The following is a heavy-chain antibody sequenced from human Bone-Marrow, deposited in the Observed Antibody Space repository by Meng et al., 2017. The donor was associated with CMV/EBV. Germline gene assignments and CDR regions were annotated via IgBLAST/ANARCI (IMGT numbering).Heavy chain of an antibody. CDR1: GGSFSSSSYY. Sequence: SETLSLTCTVPGGSFSSSSYYWGWVRQPPGKGLEWIGSIYYSGSTNYNPSLKSRVTISVDTSKNQFSLKLSSVTAADTDVYYCARLRYADLPVLNWFDPWGQGTLVTVSS. CDR2: IYYSGST. D-gene: IGHD2-2*01. V-gene: IGHV4-39*07. J-gene: IGHJ5*02. CDR3: ARLRYADLPVLNWFDP.